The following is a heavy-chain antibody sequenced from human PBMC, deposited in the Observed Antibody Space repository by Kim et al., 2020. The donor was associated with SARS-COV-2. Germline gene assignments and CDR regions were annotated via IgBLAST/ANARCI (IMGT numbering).Heavy chain of an antibody. CDR1: GFTFRSYW. CDR2: VSGDGTTT. CDR3: ARQWESSSWATMGC. D-gene: IGHD6-13*01. V-gene: IGHV3-74*01. J-gene: IGHJ4*02. Sequence: GGSLRLSCAASGFTFRSYWMYWVRQVPGKGLMWVSRVSGDGTTTHYADSVKGRFTISRDNAKNTVFLQMNGLRAEDTAVYFCARQWESSSWATMGCWGQGTLVTVSS.